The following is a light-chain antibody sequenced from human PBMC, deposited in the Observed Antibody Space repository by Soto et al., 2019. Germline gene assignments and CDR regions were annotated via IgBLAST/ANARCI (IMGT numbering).Light chain of an antibody. CDR3: NSYTSSSTRV. V-gene: IGLV2-14*01. J-gene: IGLJ3*02. CDR2: EVS. Sequence: QSALTQPASVSGSPGQSITISCTGTSSDVGGYDFVSWYQHHPGKAPKLMIYEVSNRPSGVSNRFSGSKSGNTASLTISGLQPEDEADYYCNSYTSSSTRVFGGGTKVTVL. CDR1: SSDVGGYDF.